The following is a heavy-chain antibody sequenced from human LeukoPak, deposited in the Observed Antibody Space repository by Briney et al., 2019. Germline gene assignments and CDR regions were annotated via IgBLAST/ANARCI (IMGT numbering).Heavy chain of an antibody. CDR1: GGSISSYY. D-gene: IGHD2-2*01. Sequence: PSETLSLTCTVSGGSISSYYWSWIRQPAGKGLEWIGRIYTSGSTNYNPSLKSRVTMSVDTSKNQFSLKLSSVTAAATAVYYCARTPYCSSTSCCYYYYMDVWGKGTTVTVSS. CDR3: ARTPYCSSTSCCYYYYMDV. CDR2: IYTSGST. V-gene: IGHV4-4*07. J-gene: IGHJ6*03.